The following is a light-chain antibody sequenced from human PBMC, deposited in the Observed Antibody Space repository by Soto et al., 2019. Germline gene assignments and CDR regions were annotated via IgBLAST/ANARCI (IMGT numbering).Light chain of an antibody. Sequence: EIVLTQSPGTLSLSPGEGATLSCRASQSIGDTLAWYQHKPGQTPRLLIYDTSTRATGVPARFSGSRSGTEFTLTINSLQSEDFAVYYCQRYNNWPLTVGGGTKVDIK. V-gene: IGKV3-15*01. CDR2: DTS. CDR1: QSIGDT. CDR3: QRYNNWPLT. J-gene: IGKJ4*01.